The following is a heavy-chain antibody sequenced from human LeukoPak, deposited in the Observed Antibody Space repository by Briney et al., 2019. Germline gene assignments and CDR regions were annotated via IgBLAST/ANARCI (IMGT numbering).Heavy chain of an antibody. CDR3: AKEGGSGWTYYYYMDV. CDR2: ITYDGSNK. CDR1: GFTFSSYA. V-gene: IGHV3-30-3*01. J-gene: IGHJ6*03. Sequence: GGSLRLSCAASGFTFSSYAMSWVRQAPGKGLEWVAVITYDGSNKYYADSVKGRFTISRDNSKNTLYLQMNSLRPEDTAVYYCAKEGGSGWTYYYYMDVWGKGTTVTVSS. D-gene: IGHD6-19*01.